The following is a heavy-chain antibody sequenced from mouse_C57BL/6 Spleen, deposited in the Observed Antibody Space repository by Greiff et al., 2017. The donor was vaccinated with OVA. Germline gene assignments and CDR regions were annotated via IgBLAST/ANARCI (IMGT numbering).Heavy chain of an antibody. CDR1: GFTFSDFG. D-gene: IGHD2-2*01. Sequence: DVKLVESGGGLVKPGGSLKLSCAASGFTFSDFGIHWVRQAPEKGLEWVVYISSGSSTIYYADTVKGRFTISRDNAKNTLFLQMTSLRSEDTAMYYCARGGGYDGYAMDYWGQGTSVTVSS. CDR3: ARGGGYDGYAMDY. CDR2: ISSGSSTI. J-gene: IGHJ4*01. V-gene: IGHV5-17*01.